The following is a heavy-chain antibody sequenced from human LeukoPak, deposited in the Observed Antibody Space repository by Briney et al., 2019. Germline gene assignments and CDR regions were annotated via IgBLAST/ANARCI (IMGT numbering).Heavy chain of an antibody. CDR1: GGSISSSNW. CDR3: ARGRSGYPWYFDY. V-gene: IGHV4-4*02. Sequence: PSETLSLTCAVSGGSISSSNWWSWVRQPPGKGLEWIGEIYHSGSTNYNPSLKSRVTISVDKSKNQFSLKLSSVTAADTAVYYRARGRSGYPWYFDYWGQGTLVTVSS. D-gene: IGHD3-22*01. J-gene: IGHJ4*02. CDR2: IYHSGST.